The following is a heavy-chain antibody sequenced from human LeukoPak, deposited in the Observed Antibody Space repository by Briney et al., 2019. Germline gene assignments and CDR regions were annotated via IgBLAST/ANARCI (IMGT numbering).Heavy chain of an antibody. Sequence: GGSLRLSCAASGFTFSSNYMSWVRQAPGKGLEWVSVIYSGGSTYYADSVKGRFTISRDNSKNTLYLQMNSLRAEDTAVYYCATGEPYYYYGMDVWGQGTTVTASS. CDR1: GFTFSSNY. V-gene: IGHV3-66*02. CDR2: IYSGGST. CDR3: ATGEPYYYYGMDV. J-gene: IGHJ6*02.